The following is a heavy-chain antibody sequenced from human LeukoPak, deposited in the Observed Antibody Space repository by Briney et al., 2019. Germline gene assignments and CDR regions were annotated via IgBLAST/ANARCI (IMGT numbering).Heavy chain of an antibody. CDR1: GSTFSSYG. D-gene: IGHD5-18*01. Sequence: PGGSLRLSCAASGSTFSSYGMHWVRQAPGKGLEWVAVISYDGSNKYHADSVKGRFTISRDNSKNTLYLQMNSLRAEDTAVYYCAKSDTAMVNGYFDYWGQGTLVTVSS. V-gene: IGHV3-30*18. J-gene: IGHJ4*02. CDR3: AKSDTAMVNGYFDY. CDR2: ISYDGSNK.